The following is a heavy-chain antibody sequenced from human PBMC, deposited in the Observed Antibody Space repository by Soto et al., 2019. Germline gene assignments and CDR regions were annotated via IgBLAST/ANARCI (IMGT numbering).Heavy chain of an antibody. CDR1: GGSFSGYY. D-gene: IGHD1-7*01. V-gene: IGHV4-34*01. J-gene: IGHJ3*02. CDR3: ARVNLELPNAFDI. CDR2: INHSGST. Sequence: SETLSLTCAVYGGSFSGYYWSWIRQPPGKGLEWFGEINHSGSTNYNPSLKSRISISVDTSKNQFSLKLSSVTAADTAVYYCARVNLELPNAFDIWGQGTMVTVSS.